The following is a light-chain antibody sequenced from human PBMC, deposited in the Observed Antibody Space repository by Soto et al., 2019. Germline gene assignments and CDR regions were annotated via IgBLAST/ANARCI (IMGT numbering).Light chain of an antibody. Sequence: QSALTQRASVSDSPGQSITISCIGASSDIGAFNHVSWHQQHPGKAPKLIIYDVINRPSGVSNRFSGSKTGNTASLIISGLQAEDEADYYCSSYTSSSSYVFGSGTKVTVL. CDR1: SSDIGAFNH. J-gene: IGLJ1*01. CDR2: DVI. CDR3: SSYTSSSSYV. V-gene: IGLV2-14*03.